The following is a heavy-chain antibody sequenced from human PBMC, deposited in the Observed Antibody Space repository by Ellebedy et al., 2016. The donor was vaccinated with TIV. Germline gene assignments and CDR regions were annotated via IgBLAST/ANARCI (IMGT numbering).Heavy chain of an antibody. D-gene: IGHD3-22*01. V-gene: IGHV1-8*01. Sequence: AASVKVSCKASGYTFITSDINWLRQATGQGLEWVGWMNPNNGNTGYTQKFQGRVTMTSDTSISTAYMELSSLRSEDTAVYYCARGKYYYDKGGFYWFDSWGQGTLVTVSS. CDR1: GYTFITSD. CDR2: MNPNNGNT. J-gene: IGHJ5*01. CDR3: ARGKYYYDKGGFYWFDS.